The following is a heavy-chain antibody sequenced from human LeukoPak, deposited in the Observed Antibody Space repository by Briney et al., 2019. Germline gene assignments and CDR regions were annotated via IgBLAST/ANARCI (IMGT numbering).Heavy chain of an antibody. V-gene: IGHV3-15*01. Sequence: GGSLRLSCAASGFTFSNAWMSWVRQAPGKGLEWVGRIKSKTDGGTTDYAAPVKGRFAISRDDSKNTLYLQMNSLKTEDTAVYYCTTVRADYESSGYEEYFQHWGQGTLVTVSS. D-gene: IGHD3-22*01. CDR1: GFTFSNAW. CDR3: TTVRADYESSGYEEYFQH. J-gene: IGHJ1*01. CDR2: IKSKTDGGTT.